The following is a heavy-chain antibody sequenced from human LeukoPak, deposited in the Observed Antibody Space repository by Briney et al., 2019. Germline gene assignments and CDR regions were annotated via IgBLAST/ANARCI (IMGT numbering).Heavy chain of an antibody. J-gene: IGHJ2*01. CDR1: GGSISSGGYY. D-gene: IGHD3-22*01. CDR2: IYYSGST. CDR3: ARAARQGFTMIVVPFFYFDL. Sequence: SETLSLTCTVSGGSISSGGYYWSWIRQHPGKGLEWIGYIYYSGSTYYNPSLKSRVTISVDASKNQFSLKLSSVTAADTAVYYCARAARQGFTMIVVPFFYFDLWGRGTLVTVSS. V-gene: IGHV4-31*03.